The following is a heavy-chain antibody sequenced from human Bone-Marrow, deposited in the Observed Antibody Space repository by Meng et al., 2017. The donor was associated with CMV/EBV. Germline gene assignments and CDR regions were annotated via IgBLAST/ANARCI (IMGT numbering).Heavy chain of an antibody. Sequence: SETLSLTCTVSGGSVSSGSYYWSWIRQPPGKGLEWIGYIYYSGSTNYNPSLKSRVTISVDTSKNQFSLKLSSVTAADTAVYYCARGASCTSTSCYTWGDWNYIYYFYGMDVWGQGTTVTVSS. CDR2: IYYSGST. D-gene: IGHD2-2*02. CDR3: ARGASCTSTSCYTWGDWNYIYYFYGMDV. V-gene: IGHV4-61*01. CDR1: GGSVSSGSYY. J-gene: IGHJ6*02.